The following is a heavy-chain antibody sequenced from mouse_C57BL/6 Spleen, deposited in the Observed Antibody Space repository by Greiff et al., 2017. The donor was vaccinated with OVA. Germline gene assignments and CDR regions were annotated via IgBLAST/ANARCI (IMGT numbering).Heavy chain of an antibody. V-gene: IGHV1-82*01. J-gene: IGHJ3*01. Sequence: QVQLQQSGPELVKPGASVKISCKASGYAFSSSWMNWVKQRPGKGLEWIGRIYPGDGDTNYNGKFKGKATLTADKSSSTAYMQLSSLTSEDSAVYFCAREGPLLGGGFAYWGQGTLVTVSA. CDR1: GYAFSSSW. CDR2: IYPGDGDT. D-gene: IGHD4-1*01. CDR3: AREGPLLGGGFAY.